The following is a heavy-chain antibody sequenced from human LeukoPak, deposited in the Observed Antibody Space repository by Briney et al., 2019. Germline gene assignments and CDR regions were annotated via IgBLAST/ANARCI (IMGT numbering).Heavy chain of an antibody. J-gene: IGHJ4*02. CDR1: GYTFTSYY. V-gene: IGHV1-46*01. CDR3: ARFVGYCSSTSCYDDY. Sequence: ASVKVSCKASGYTFTSYYMHWVRQAPGQGFEWMGIINPSGGSTSYAQKFQGRVTMTRDMSTSTVYMELSSLRSEDTAVYYCARFVGYCSSTSCYDDYWGQGTLVTVSP. CDR2: INPSGGST. D-gene: IGHD2-2*01.